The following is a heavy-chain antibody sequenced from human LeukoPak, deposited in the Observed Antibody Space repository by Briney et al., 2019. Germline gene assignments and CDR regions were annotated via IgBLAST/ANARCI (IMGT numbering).Heavy chain of an antibody. CDR1: GFTFRSYS. CDR2: ISSSSSYI. J-gene: IGHJ4*02. V-gene: IGHV3-21*01. Sequence: GGSLRLSCAASGFTFRSYSMNWVRQAPGKGLEWVSSISSSSSYIYYADSVKGRFTISRDNAKNSLYLQMNSLRAEDTAVYYCARSGIAVAGHDYWGQGTLVTVSS. CDR3: ARSGIAVAGHDY. D-gene: IGHD6-19*01.